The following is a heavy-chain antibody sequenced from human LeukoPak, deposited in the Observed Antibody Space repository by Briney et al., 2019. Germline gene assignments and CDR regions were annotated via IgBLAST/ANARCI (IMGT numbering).Heavy chain of an antibody. V-gene: IGHV1-2*02. CDR3: ASGRYRSSTSCYTGMGY. J-gene: IGHJ4*02. CDR1: GYTFTGYY. Sequence: ASVKVSCKASGYTFTGYYMHWVRQAPGQGLEWMGWINPNSGGTNYAQKFQGRVTMTRDTSISTAYMELSRLRSDDTAVYYCASGRYRSSTSCYTGMGYWGQGTLVTVSS. CDR2: INPNSGGT. D-gene: IGHD2-2*02.